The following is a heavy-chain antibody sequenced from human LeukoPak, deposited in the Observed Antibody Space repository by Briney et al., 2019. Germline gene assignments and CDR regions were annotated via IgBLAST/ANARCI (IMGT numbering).Heavy chain of an antibody. D-gene: IGHD2-2*01. Sequence: GASVKVSCKASGYTFTSYYMHWVRQAPGQGLEWMGGIIPIFGTANYAQKFQGRVTITADESTSTAYMELSSLRSEDTAVYYCARDIVVVPADSKNYYYGMDVWGQGTTVTVSS. J-gene: IGHJ6*02. CDR2: IIPIFGTA. CDR1: GYTFTSYY. CDR3: ARDIVVVPADSKNYYYGMDV. V-gene: IGHV1-69*13.